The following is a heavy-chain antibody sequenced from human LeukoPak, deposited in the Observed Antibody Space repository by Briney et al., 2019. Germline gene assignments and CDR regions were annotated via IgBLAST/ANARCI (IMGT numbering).Heavy chain of an antibody. J-gene: IGHJ4*02. CDR3: ARDRKKYSSSQRGYYFDY. CDR2: ISYDGSNK. CDR1: GFTFSSYS. V-gene: IGHV3-30*03. D-gene: IGHD6-13*01. Sequence: GGSLRLSCAASGFTFSSYSMNWVRQAPGKGLEWVAVISYDGSNKYYADSVKGRFTISRDNSKNTLYLQMNSLRAEDTAVYYCARDRKKYSSSQRGYYFDYWGQGTLVTVSS.